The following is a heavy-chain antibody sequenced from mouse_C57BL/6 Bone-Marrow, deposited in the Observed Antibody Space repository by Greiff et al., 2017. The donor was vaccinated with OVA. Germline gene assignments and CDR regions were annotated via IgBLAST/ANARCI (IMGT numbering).Heavy chain of an antibody. J-gene: IGHJ2*01. CDR2: IFPGSGST. D-gene: IGHD2-3*01. CDR1: GYTFTDYY. V-gene: IGHV1-75*01. CDR3: ARYDGYYVDYFDY. Sequence: VQLQESGPELVKPGASVKISCKASGYTFTDYYINWVKQRPGQGLEWIGWIFPGSGSTYYNEKFKGKATLTVDKSSSTAYMLLSSLTSEDSAVYFWARYDGYYVDYFDYWGQGTTLTVSS.